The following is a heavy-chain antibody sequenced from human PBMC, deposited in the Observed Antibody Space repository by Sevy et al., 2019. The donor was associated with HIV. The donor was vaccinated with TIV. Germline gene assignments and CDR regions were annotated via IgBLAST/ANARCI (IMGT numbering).Heavy chain of an antibody. CDR3: ARVPHAVPYWCSFDS. J-gene: IGHJ4*02. D-gene: IGHD2-8*01. Sequence: GGSLRLSCEASGFTFTRYAFHWVRQAPGKGLEWVAVISKEGTNKYYIDSVKGRFTISRDNSRNTLFLQMERLRAEDTAKYFWARVPHAVPYWCSFDSWGQGTLVTVSS. V-gene: IGHV3-30-3*01. CDR2: ISKEGTNK. CDR1: GFTFTRYA.